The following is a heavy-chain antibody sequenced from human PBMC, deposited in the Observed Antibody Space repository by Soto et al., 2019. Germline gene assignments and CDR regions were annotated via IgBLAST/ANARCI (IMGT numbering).Heavy chain of an antibody. D-gene: IGHD2-21*02. J-gene: IGHJ6*02. CDR3: ARRYCASDNCPLFYYFVDL. Sequence: VQLVQSGAEVKKTGSSVKVSCKASGGTFNKFAFSWVRQAPGQGFEWMGGIIPVFRSANYAQRFRGRITITADEYTSTVYLYLNDLSSDDTAVYYCARRYCASDNCPLFYYFVDLWGLGTTVTVSS. CDR1: GGTFNKFA. CDR2: IIPVFRSA. V-gene: IGHV1-69*01.